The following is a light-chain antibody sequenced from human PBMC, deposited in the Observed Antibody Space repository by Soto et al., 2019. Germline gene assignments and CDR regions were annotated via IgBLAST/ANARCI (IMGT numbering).Light chain of an antibody. CDR1: QRISTW. Sequence: DIQMTQSPSTLSASVGDGATITCRASQRISTWLAWYQQKPGKAPKLLVYDASTLQSGVASRFSGSGSGTEFTLIISGLQPDDSATYYCQQYTNTNNPWMFGQGTKVDI. CDR2: DAS. J-gene: IGKJ1*01. V-gene: IGKV1-5*01. CDR3: QQYTNTNNPWM.